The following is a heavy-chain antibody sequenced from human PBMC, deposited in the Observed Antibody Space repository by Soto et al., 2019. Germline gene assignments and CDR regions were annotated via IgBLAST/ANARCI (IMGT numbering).Heavy chain of an antibody. CDR3: ARRERYYGSPGWFDP. V-gene: IGHV4-39*01. J-gene: IGHJ5*02. D-gene: IGHD3-10*01. Sequence: SLTCPVSGGSISSFAYYWGWIRQPPGKGLEWIGTVYYNENTYYNPSLKSRATISVDTAKNQFSLNLRSVTAADTAIYFCARRERYYGSPGWFDPWGQGTLVTVSS. CDR2: VYYNENT. CDR1: GGSISSFAYY.